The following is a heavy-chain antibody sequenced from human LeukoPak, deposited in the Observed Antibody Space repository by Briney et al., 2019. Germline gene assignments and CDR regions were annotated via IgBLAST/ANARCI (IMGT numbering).Heavy chain of an antibody. Sequence: PGGSLRLSCAASGFTFNSYAMSWVRQAPGKGLEWVSGINTSGGTTYYADSVKGRFTISRDNSKNTLYLQMNSLRAEDTAVYYCAKDLRQWQGHAFDIWGQGTMVTVSS. CDR3: AKDLRQWQGHAFDI. J-gene: IGHJ3*02. CDR2: INTSGGTT. D-gene: IGHD6-19*01. CDR1: GFTFNSYA. V-gene: IGHV3-23*01.